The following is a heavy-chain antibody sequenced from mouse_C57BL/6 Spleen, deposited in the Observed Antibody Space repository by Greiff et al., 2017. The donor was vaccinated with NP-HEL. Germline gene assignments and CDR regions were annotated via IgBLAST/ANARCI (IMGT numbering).Heavy chain of an antibody. Sequence: QVQLQQSGAELVKPGASVKMSCKASGYTFTSYWITWVKQRPGQGLEWIGDIYPGSGSTNYNEKFKSKATLTVDTSSSTAYMQLSSLTSEDSAVYYCAIHYYGSSYAMDYWGQGTSVTVSS. CDR2: IYPGSGST. CDR1: GYTFTSYW. V-gene: IGHV1-55*01. J-gene: IGHJ4*01. CDR3: AIHYYGSSYAMDY. D-gene: IGHD1-1*01.